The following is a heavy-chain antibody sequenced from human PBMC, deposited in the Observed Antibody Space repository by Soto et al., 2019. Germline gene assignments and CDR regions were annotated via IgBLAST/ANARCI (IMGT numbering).Heavy chain of an antibody. Sequence: SETLSLTCAVSGGSISSSSGWSWVRQPPGKGLEWIGEIYHSGSTNYTPSLKSRVTISVDKSKNQFSLKLSSVTAADTAVYYCARVAVAGTRVDYWGQGTLVTVSS. CDR2: IYHSGST. CDR3: ARVAVAGTRVDY. CDR1: GGSISSSSG. D-gene: IGHD6-19*01. V-gene: IGHV4-4*02. J-gene: IGHJ4*02.